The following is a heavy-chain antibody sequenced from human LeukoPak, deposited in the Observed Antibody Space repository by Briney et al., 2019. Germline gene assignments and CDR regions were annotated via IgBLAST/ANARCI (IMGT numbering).Heavy chain of an antibody. J-gene: IGHJ2*01. CDR2: INHNGYT. Sequence: PSETLSLSCGVYGGSFSSYYWSWIRQPPGKGLEWIGEINHNGYTNYNPSLKSRVTISVDTSKNQFSLKLSSVTAADTAVYYCARRLDLWGRGTLATVSS. CDR3: ARRLDL. CDR1: GGSFSSYY. V-gene: IGHV4-34*01.